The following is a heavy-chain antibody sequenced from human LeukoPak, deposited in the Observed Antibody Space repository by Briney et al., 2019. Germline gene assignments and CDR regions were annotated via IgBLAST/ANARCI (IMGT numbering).Heavy chain of an antibody. CDR2: IKQDGSEK. D-gene: IGHD6-19*01. CDR3: ATGTFSGWYVDY. J-gene: IGHJ4*02. CDR1: GFTFSSYW. Sequence: GGSLRLSCAASGFTFSSYWMSWVRQAPGKGLEWVANIKQDGSEKYYVDSVKVRFTISRDNAKNSLYLQMNSLRAEDTAVYYCATGTFSGWYVDYWGQGTLVTVSS. V-gene: IGHV3-7*01.